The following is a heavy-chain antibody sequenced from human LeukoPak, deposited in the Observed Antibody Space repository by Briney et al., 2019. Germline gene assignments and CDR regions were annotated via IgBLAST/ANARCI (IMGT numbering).Heavy chain of an antibody. D-gene: IGHD3-9*01. J-gene: IGHJ4*02. CDR2: IRYDGSNK. CDR1: GFTFSSYG. V-gene: IGHV3-30*02. CDR3: ATARGYFDWLLSQIDY. Sequence: GGSLRLSCAASGFTFSSYGMHWVRQAPGKGLEWVAFIRYDGSNKYYADSVKGRFTISRDNSKNTLYLQMNSLRAEDTAVYYCATARGYFDWLLSQIDYWGQGTLVTVSS.